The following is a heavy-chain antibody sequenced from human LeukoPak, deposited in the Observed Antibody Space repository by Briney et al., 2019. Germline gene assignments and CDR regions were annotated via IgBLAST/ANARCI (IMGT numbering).Heavy chain of an antibody. V-gene: IGHV1-2*02. Sequence: ASVKVSCKASGYTFTGYYMHWVRQAPGQGLEWMGWINPNSGGTNYAQKFQGRVTMTRDTSISTGYMELSRLRSDDTAVYYCARSVYSSSGRFDYWGQGTLVTVSS. CDR2: INPNSGGT. CDR1: GYTFTGYY. CDR3: ARSVYSSSGRFDY. J-gene: IGHJ4*02. D-gene: IGHD6-13*01.